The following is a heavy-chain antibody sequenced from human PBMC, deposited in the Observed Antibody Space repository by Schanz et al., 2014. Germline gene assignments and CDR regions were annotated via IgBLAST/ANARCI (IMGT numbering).Heavy chain of an antibody. CDR3: LAPDYGMDV. Sequence: EVQLVASGGGLVQPGGSLRLSCAASGFAVDNYYMSCVRQAPGRGLEWVSIIFTDGRTYYADSVKGRFTISRDSSKNTLFLQMNSLRTEDTAVYYCLAPDYGMDVWGQGTTVTVSS. J-gene: IGHJ6*02. V-gene: IGHV3-66*02. CDR1: GFAVDNYY. CDR2: IFTDGRT.